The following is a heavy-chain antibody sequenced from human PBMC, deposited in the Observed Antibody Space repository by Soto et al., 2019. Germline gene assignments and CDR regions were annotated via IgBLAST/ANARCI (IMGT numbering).Heavy chain of an antibody. V-gene: IGHV1-69*02. CDR2: IIPILGIA. CDR3: ARGLGGLEGHYYGMDV. Sequence: QVQLVQSGAEVKKPGSSVKVSCKASGGTFSSYTISWVRQAPGQGLEWMGRIIPILGIANYAQKFQGRVTSTADKSTSTAYMELSSLRSEDTAVYYCARGLGGLEGHYYGMDVWGQGTTVTVSS. CDR1: GGTFSSYT. J-gene: IGHJ6*02. D-gene: IGHD2-15*01.